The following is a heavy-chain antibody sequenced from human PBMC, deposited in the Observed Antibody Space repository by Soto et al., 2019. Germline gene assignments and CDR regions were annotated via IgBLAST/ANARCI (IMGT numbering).Heavy chain of an antibody. CDR1: GGTFSSYT. CDR3: ARGTPFGY. D-gene: IGHD3-16*01. J-gene: IGHJ4*02. CDR2: IIPILGIA. V-gene: IGHV1-69*02. Sequence: QVQLVQSGAEVKKPGSSVKVSCKASGGTFSSYTISWVRQAPGQGLEWMGRIIPILGIANYAQKFQGRVTITANKSTSTAYMELSSLRAEDTAVYYCARGTPFGYWGQGTLVTVSS.